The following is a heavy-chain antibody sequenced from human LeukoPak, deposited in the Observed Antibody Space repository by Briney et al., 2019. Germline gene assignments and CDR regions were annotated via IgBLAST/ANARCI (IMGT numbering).Heavy chain of an antibody. CDR2: INHGGST. Sequence: SETLSLTCAVYGGSFRDYYWSWIRQPPGKRLEWIAEINHGGSTKYNPSLKSRVTISVDTSKNQFSLKLTSVTAADTAVYYCAAVPESYYTMYYFNYWGQGTLVTVSS. CDR1: GGSFRDYY. CDR3: AAVPESYYTMYYFNY. J-gene: IGHJ4*02. V-gene: IGHV4-34*01. D-gene: IGHD3-10*01.